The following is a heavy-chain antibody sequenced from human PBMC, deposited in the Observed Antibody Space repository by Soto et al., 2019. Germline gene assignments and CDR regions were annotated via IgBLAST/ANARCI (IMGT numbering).Heavy chain of an antibody. CDR2: INAGNGNT. V-gene: IGHV1-3*01. CDR1: GYTFTSYA. J-gene: IGHJ5*02. D-gene: IGHD7-27*01. Sequence: QVQLVQSGAEVKKPGASVKVSCKASGYTFTSYAMHWVRQAPGQRLEWMGWINAGNGNTKYSQKFQGRVTITRDTSASTAYKELSSLRSEDTAVYYCARGFAGPWGWFDPWGQGTLVTVSS. CDR3: ARGFAGPWGWFDP.